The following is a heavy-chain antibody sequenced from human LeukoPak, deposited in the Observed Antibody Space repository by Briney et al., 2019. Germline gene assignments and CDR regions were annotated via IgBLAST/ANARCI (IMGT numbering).Heavy chain of an antibody. CDR3: ARVRYYDSSGYYSYRAHYYYYYMDV. CDR1: GGSISSHY. CDR2: INHSGST. Sequence: SETLSLTCTVSGGSISSHYWSWIRQPPGKGLEWIGEINHSGSTNYNPSLKSRVTISVDTSKNQFSLKLSSVTAADTAVYYCARVRYYDSSGYYSYRAHYYYYYMDVWGRGTTVTVSS. J-gene: IGHJ6*03. D-gene: IGHD3-22*01. V-gene: IGHV4-34*01.